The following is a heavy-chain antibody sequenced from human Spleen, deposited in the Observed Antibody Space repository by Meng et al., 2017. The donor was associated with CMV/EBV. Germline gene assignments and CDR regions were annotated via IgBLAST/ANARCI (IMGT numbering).Heavy chain of an antibody. D-gene: IGHD5-12*01. CDR3: ARIQWRAIYYFDY. Sequence: SETLSFTCTVSGGSISSSTYYWGWIRQPPGKGLEWIGSIYYGGTTYYNPSLKSRVTISVDTSKNQFSLRLSSVTAADTAVYYCARIQWRAIYYFDYWGQGTLVTVSS. CDR1: GGSISSSTYY. CDR2: IYYGGTT. V-gene: IGHV4-39*07. J-gene: IGHJ4*02.